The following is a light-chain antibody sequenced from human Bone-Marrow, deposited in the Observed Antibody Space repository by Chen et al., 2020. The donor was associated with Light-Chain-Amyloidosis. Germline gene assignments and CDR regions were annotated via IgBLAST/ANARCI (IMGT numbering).Light chain of an antibody. Sequence: SYELTQPPSVSVSPGQTARITCSGDDLPTKYAYWYQQKPGQAPVLVIHRDTERPSGISERFSGSSSGTTATLTFSGVKAEDEADYHCQSADSSGTYEVIFGGGTKLTVL. CDR3: QSADSSGTYEVI. J-gene: IGLJ2*01. V-gene: IGLV3-25*03. CDR1: DLPTKY. CDR2: RDT.